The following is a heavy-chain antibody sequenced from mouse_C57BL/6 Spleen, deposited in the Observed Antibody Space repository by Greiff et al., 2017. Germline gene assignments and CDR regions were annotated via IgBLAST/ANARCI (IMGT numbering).Heavy chain of an antibody. D-gene: IGHD2-4*01. CDR1: GYTFTDYE. Sequence: VQLQQSGAELVRPGASVTLSCKASGYTFTDYEMHWVKQTPVHGLEWIGAIDPETGGTAYNQKFQGKAILTADKSSSASYMELRSLTSEDSAVYYCTRRPCYDYDPYYFDYWGQGTTLTVSS. CDR2: IDPETGGT. CDR3: TRRPCYDYDPYYFDY. V-gene: IGHV1-15*01. J-gene: IGHJ2*01.